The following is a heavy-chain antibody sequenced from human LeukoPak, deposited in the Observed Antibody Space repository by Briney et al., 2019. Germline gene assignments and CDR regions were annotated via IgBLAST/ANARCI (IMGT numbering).Heavy chain of an antibody. D-gene: IGHD6-6*01. CDR3: ARHVSLGQLVSMGWFDP. Sequence: SETLSLTCTVSGGSISSYYWSWIRQPPGKGLEWIGYIYYSGSTNYNPSLKSRVTISVDTSKNQFSLKLSSVTAADTAVYCCARHVSLGQLVSMGWFDPWGQGTLVTVSS. J-gene: IGHJ5*02. CDR1: GGSISSYY. V-gene: IGHV4-59*08. CDR2: IYYSGST.